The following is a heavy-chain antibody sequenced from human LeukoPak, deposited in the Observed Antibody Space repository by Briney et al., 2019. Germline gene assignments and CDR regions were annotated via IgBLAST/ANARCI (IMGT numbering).Heavy chain of an antibody. CDR1: GGSFSGYY. CDR3: ARGLAAVAAAGANDY. J-gene: IGHJ4*02. V-gene: IGHV4-34*01. Sequence: SETLSLTCAVYGGSFSGYYWSWIRQPPGKGLEWIGEINHSGSTNYNPSLKSRVTISVDTSKNQFSLKLSSVTAADTAVYYCARGLAAVAAAGANDYWGQGTLVTVSS. CDR2: INHSGST. D-gene: IGHD6-13*01.